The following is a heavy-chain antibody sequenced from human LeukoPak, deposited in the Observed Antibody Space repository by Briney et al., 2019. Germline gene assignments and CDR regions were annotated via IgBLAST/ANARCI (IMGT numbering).Heavy chain of an antibody. Sequence: ESLSLPRTLSGGSISIHHSSWVRHPPERGLEWVGYVNYRGTTNYNPSIKRRVTISVHTSKTQFSRKLTSATAAGTAVYDGARDCSGSDCYSMYGFGVWGQGTMVTVSS. V-gene: IGHV4-59*11. D-gene: IGHD2-15*01. CDR1: GGSISIHH. J-gene: IGHJ3*01. CDR3: ARDCSGSDCYSMYGFGV. CDR2: VNYRGTT.